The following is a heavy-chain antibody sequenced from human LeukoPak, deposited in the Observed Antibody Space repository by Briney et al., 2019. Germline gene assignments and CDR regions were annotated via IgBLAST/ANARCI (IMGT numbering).Heavy chain of an antibody. CDR2: INHSGST. CDR1: GGSFSGYY. CDR3: ARGRRRVVVVAARDPSFDY. V-gene: IGHV4-34*01. D-gene: IGHD2-15*01. Sequence: SETLSLTCAVYGGSFSGYYWSWIRQPPGKGLEWIGEINHSGSTNYNPSLKSRVTTSVDTSKNQFSLKLSSVTAADTAVYYCARGRRRVVVVAARDPSFDYWGQGTLVTVSS. J-gene: IGHJ4*02.